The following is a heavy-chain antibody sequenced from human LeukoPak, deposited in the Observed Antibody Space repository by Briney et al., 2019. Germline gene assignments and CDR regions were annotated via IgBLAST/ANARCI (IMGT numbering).Heavy chain of an antibody. CDR1: GFTFSSYG. Sequence: PGGSLRLSCAASGFTFSSYGMHWVRQAPGKGLEWVTSITSISSYIYYADSVKGRFTISRDNAKNSLYLQMNSLRADDTAVYYCAKEHSPYCSGEACYDYFDYWGQGTLVTVSS. CDR2: ITSISSYI. V-gene: IGHV3-21*01. J-gene: IGHJ4*02. D-gene: IGHD2-15*01. CDR3: AKEHSPYCSGEACYDYFDY.